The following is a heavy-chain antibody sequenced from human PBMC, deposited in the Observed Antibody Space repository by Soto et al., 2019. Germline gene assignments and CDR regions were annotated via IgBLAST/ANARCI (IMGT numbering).Heavy chain of an antibody. Sequence: SETLCITCAVSGGSFSVYYWNWIRQPPGKGLEWIGEITHSGSTNYNPSLKSRVTISVDTSKNQFSLNLNSVTAADTAVYYCARSSVRGWSYWGQGTLVTVSS. V-gene: IGHV4-34*01. CDR3: ARSSVRGWSY. CDR1: GGSFSVYY. D-gene: IGHD3-10*02. CDR2: ITHSGST. J-gene: IGHJ4*02.